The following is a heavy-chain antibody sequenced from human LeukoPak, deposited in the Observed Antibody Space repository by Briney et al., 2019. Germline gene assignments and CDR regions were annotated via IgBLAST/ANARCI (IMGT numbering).Heavy chain of an antibody. D-gene: IGHD2-2*01. CDR3: AKDGPAAGWFDP. CDR1: GFTVSSNY. J-gene: IGHJ5*02. Sequence: GGSLRLSCAASGFTVSSNYMSWVRQAPGKGLEWVSVIYSGGGTYHADSVKGRFTISRDNSKNTLYLQMNSLRAEDTAVYYCAKDGPAAGWFDPWGQGTLVTVSS. CDR2: IYSGGGT. V-gene: IGHV3-53*01.